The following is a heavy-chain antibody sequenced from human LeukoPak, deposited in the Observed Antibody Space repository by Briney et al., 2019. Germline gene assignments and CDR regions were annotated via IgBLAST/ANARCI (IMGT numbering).Heavy chain of an antibody. CDR3: AKNPYEYYFDY. D-gene: IGHD5-12*01. V-gene: IGHV1-2*02. CDR1: GYTLTGYY. Sequence: ASVKVSCKASGYTLTGYYMHWLRQAPGQGPEWMGWINPNSGDTNYAQKFQGRVTMTRDTSISTAYMELSRLTSDDTAVYYCAKNPYEYYFDYWGQGTLVTVSS. CDR2: INPNSGDT. J-gene: IGHJ4*02.